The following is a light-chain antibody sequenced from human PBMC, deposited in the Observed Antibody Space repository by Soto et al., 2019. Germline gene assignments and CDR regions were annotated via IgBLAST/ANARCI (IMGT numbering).Light chain of an antibody. V-gene: IGKV1-12*01. Sequence: DIQMTQSPSFVSASVGDRVTITCRASQGIKSWLAWYQHKPGKAPKVLIFAASSLQSGVPSRFSGSGSGTDFTLTISNLQPEDFATYFCQQVNSFPPTFGGGTKVDIK. CDR2: AAS. CDR1: QGIKSW. CDR3: QQVNSFPPT. J-gene: IGKJ4*01.